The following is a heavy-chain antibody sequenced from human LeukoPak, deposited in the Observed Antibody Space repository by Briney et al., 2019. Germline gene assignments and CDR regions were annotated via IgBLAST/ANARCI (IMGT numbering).Heavy chain of an antibody. D-gene: IGHD2-21*02. CDR1: GYTFTSYA. CDR3: ARNSYCSGDCYQAGEFDY. CDR2: INAGNGNT. V-gene: IGHV1-3*01. Sequence: ASVKVSCKASGYTFTSYAMHWVRQAPGQRLEWMGWINAGNGNTKYSQKFQGRVTITRDTSASTAYMELSSLRSEDTAVYYCARNSYCSGDCYQAGEFDYWGQGTLVTVSS. J-gene: IGHJ4*02.